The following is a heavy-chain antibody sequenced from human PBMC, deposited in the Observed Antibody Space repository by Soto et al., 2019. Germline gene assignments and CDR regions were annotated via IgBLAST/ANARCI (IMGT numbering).Heavy chain of an antibody. CDR2: IIPIFGTA. J-gene: IGHJ3*02. D-gene: IGHD3-22*01. CDR1: GGTFSNYA. Sequence: SVKVSCKASGGTFSNYAISWVRQAPGQGLEWMGGIIPIFGTADYAQKFQGRVTITADESTSTAYMELSSLRSEDTAVYFCARDPRALDSSGYYHENAFDIWGQGPMVTVSS. V-gene: IGHV1-69*13. CDR3: ARDPRALDSSGYYHENAFDI.